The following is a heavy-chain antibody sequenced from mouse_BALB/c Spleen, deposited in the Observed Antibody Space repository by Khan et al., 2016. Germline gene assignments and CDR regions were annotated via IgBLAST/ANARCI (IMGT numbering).Heavy chain of an antibody. CDR3: ARWSYYYGSSYGWFAY. D-gene: IGHD1-1*01. V-gene: IGHV1-7*01. Sequence: QVQLKESGAELAKPGASVKMSCKASGYTFTDYWMHWVKQRPGQGLEWIGYINPKNGYTEYNQKFKDKATLTADKSSSTAYMQLSSLTSEDSAVYYCARWSYYYGSSYGWFAYWGQGTLVTVSA. CDR2: INPKNGYT. J-gene: IGHJ3*01. CDR1: GYTFTDYW.